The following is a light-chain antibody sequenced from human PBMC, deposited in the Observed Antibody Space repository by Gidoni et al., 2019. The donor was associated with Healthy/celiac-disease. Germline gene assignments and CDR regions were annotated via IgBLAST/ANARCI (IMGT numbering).Light chain of an antibody. Sequence: IVLTQSPATLPLSPGARATLSCRASPSVSSYLAWSQQKPGQAPRLLIYDASNRATGIPARFSGSGSGTDFTLTISSLEPEDFAVYYCQQRSNWPLTFGGGTKVEIK. CDR2: DAS. V-gene: IGKV3-11*01. J-gene: IGKJ4*01. CDR1: PSVSSY. CDR3: QQRSNWPLT.